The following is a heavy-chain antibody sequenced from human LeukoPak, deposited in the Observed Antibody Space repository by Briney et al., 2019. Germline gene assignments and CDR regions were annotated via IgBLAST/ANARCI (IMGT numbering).Heavy chain of an antibody. D-gene: IGHD6-13*01. CDR3: ARAAWSATSKFDS. V-gene: IGHV1-18*01. J-gene: IGHJ5*01. CDR1: GYTFTIYG. CDR2: ISAYNGNT. Sequence: ASVAVSCTASGYTFTIYGISWVRQAPGQGLEWMGWISAYNGNTNYEQKLQGRVTITTDTSTSTAYTELRSLRSDDTAVYYCARAAWSATSKFDSWGQGTRVTVSS.